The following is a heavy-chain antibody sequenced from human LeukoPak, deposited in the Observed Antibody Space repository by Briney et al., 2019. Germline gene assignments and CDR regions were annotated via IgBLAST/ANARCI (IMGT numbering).Heavy chain of an antibody. D-gene: IGHD6-13*01. J-gene: IGHJ3*02. V-gene: IGHV4-34*12. CDR3: ARFGSSTWYKGAFDI. CDR1: GGSFSGYY. CDR2: IVHSGNT. Sequence: PSETLSLTCALYGGSFSGYYWSWIRRPPGKGLEWIGEIVHSGNTKYNPSLKSRVTMLVDTSKNQFSLNLTSVTAADTAVYYCARFGSSTWYKGAFDIWGQGTMVTVAS.